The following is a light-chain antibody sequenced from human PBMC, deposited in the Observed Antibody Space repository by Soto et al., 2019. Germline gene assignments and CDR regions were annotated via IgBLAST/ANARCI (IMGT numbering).Light chain of an antibody. J-gene: IGKJ4*01. CDR2: DAS. CDR1: QSVSSY. V-gene: IGKV3-11*01. Sequence: EIVLTQSPATLSLSPGNRVTLSCRASQSVSSYLAWYQQKPGQAPRLLIYDASTRATGIPARFSGSGSGTDFTLTSTGQEPDDFAVYYCQQRSDWPSTFGGGNKVEIK. CDR3: QQRSDWPST.